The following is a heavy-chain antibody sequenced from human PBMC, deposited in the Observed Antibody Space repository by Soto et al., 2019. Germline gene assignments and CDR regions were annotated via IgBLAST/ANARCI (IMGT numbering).Heavy chain of an antibody. CDR3: ARVRGDGFYGMDV. J-gene: IGHJ6*02. D-gene: IGHD3-10*01. Sequence: QVQLVESGGGVVQPGRSLRLSCAASGFTFSSYGMHWVRQAPGKGLEWVAVIGYDGSNKYYADSVKGRFTISRDNPKNTLYLQMISLRAEDTAVYYCARVRGDGFYGMDVWGQGTTVTVSS. CDR1: GFTFSSYG. CDR2: IGYDGSNK. V-gene: IGHV3-33*01.